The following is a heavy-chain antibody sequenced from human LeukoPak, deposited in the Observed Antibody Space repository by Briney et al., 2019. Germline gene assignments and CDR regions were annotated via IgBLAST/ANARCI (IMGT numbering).Heavy chain of an antibody. Sequence: PSETLSLTCADYGGSFSGYYWSWIRQPPGKGLEWIGEINHSGSTNYNPSLKSRVTISVDTSKNQFSLKLSSVTAADTAVYYCARVRTTGIAAAGLDYWGQGTLVTVSS. CDR3: ARVRTTGIAAAGLDY. D-gene: IGHD6-13*01. CDR2: INHSGST. J-gene: IGHJ4*02. CDR1: GGSFSGYY. V-gene: IGHV4-34*01.